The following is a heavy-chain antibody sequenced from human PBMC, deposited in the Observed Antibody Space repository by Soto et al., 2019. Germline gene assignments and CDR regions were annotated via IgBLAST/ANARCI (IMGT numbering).Heavy chain of an antibody. CDR1: GFTFTSSA. V-gene: IGHV1-58*02. J-gene: IGHJ6*02. Sequence: SVKVSCKASGFTFTSSAMQWVRQVRGQRLEWIGWIVVGSGNTNYAQKFQERVTITRDMSTSTAYMELSSLSSDDTAVYYCAAVSPYYYYGMDVWGQGTTVTVSS. CDR2: IVVGSGNT. CDR3: AAVSPYYYYGMDV.